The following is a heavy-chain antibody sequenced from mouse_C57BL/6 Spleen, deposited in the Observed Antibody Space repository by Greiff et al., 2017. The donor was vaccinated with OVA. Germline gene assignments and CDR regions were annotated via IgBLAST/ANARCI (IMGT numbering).Heavy chain of an antibody. CDR3: ASDYYGSSYGFAY. CDR2: ISYSGST. J-gene: IGHJ3*01. D-gene: IGHD1-1*01. Sequence: EVMLVESGPGMVKPSQSLSLTCTVTGYSITSGYDWHWIRHFPGNKLEWMGYISYSGSTNYNPSLKSRISITHDTSKNHFFLKLNSVTTEDTATDYCASDYYGSSYGFAYWGQGTLVTVSA. V-gene: IGHV3-1*01. CDR1: GYSITSGYD.